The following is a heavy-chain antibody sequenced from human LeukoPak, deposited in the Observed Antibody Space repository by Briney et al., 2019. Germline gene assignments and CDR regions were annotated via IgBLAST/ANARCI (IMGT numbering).Heavy chain of an antibody. V-gene: IGHV1-69*06. Sequence: SVKVSCKASGYTFTGYYIHCVRQAPGQGLEWMGGIIPIFGTANYAQKFQGRVTITADKSTSTAYMELSSLRSEDTAVYYCARGRWFGDWCMDVWGKGTTVTVSS. CDR3: ARGRWFGDWCMDV. J-gene: IGHJ6*03. CDR2: IIPIFGTA. D-gene: IGHD3-10*01. CDR1: GYTFTGYY.